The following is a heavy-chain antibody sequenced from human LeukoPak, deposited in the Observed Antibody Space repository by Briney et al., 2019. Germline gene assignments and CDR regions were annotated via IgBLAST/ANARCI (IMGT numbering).Heavy chain of an antibody. V-gene: IGHV4-59*01. CDR3: ARTGYSSGWYFDY. J-gene: IGHJ4*02. Sequence: SETLSLTCTVSGGSISSYYWSWIRQPPGKGLEWIGYIYYCGSTNYNPSLKSRVTISVDTSKNQFSLKLSSVTAADTAVYYCARTGYSSGWYFDYWGQGTLVTVSS. CDR1: GGSISSYY. D-gene: IGHD6-19*01. CDR2: IYYCGST.